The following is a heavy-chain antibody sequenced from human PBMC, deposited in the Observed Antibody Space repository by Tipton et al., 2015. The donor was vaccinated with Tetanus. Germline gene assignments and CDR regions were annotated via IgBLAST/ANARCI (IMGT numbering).Heavy chain of an antibody. J-gene: IGHJ4*02. CDR3: VRGRGLGAYSFGFEY. Sequence: TLSLTCALSGGLITTGGYSWGWIRQTPGQGLKWIGYIYQTDSTYYNPSLRSRLTISISRSKNQFSLKLTSVTAADTAVYYCVRGRGLGAYSFGFEYWGQGAQVIVSS. CDR2: IYQTDST. V-gene: IGHV4-30-2*01. D-gene: IGHD5-18*01. CDR1: GGLITTGGYS.